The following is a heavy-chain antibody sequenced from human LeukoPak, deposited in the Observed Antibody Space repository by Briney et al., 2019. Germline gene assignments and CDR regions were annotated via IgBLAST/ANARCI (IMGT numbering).Heavy chain of an antibody. J-gene: IGHJ4*02. Sequence: ASVKVSCKASGYTFTGYYMHWVRQAPGQGLEWMGWINADNGNTNYAQKLQGRVTMTTDTSTSTAYMELRSLRSDDTAMYYCARGVVIIDYWGQGTLVTVSS. CDR3: ARGVVIIDY. CDR1: GYTFTGYY. D-gene: IGHD3-3*01. V-gene: IGHV1-18*04. CDR2: INADNGNT.